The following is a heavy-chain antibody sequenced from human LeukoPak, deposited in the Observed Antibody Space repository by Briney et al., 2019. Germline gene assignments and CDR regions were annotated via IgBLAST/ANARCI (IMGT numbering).Heavy chain of an antibody. CDR2: IYHSGST. CDR1: GGSISSSNW. CDR3: ARVGHCSSTSCYEDAFDI. D-gene: IGHD2-2*01. Sequence: PSETLSLTCAVPGGSISSSNWWSWVRQPPGKGLEWIGEIYHSGSTNYNPSLKSRVTISVDKSKNQFSLKLSSVTAADTAVYYCARVGHCSSTSCYEDAFDIWGQGTMVTVSS. V-gene: IGHV4-4*02. J-gene: IGHJ3*02.